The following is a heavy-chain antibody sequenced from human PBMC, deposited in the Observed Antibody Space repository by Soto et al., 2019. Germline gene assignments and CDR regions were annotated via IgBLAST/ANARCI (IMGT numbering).Heavy chain of an antibody. CDR1: GGSLSSSSYY. Sequence: SETLSPTCTVSGGSLSSSSYYWGWIRQPPGKGLEWIGSIYYSGSTYYNPSLKSRVTISVDTSKNQFSLKLSSVTAADTAVYYCARTDAGTDAFDIWGQGTMVTVS. CDR2: IYYSGST. V-gene: IGHV4-39*01. J-gene: IGHJ3*02. CDR3: ARTDAGTDAFDI. D-gene: IGHD1-26*01.